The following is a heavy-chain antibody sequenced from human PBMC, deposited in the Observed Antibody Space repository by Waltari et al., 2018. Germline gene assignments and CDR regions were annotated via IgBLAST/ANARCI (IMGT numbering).Heavy chain of an antibody. V-gene: IGHV4-39*01. CDR1: GVSITSTRHY. CDR2: VSYSGTT. D-gene: IGHD5-12*01. CDR3: ATYIGASVGTAAFDV. Sequence: QLQLQESGPRLVRPSEPLSLICRVSGVSITSTRHYWAWIRQSPGQGLEWIGTVSYSGTTYISPSLKSRVSVSRDTSKNQVSLILGSVTAADMAVYYCATYIGASVGTAAFDVWGQGTMVTVSS. J-gene: IGHJ3*01.